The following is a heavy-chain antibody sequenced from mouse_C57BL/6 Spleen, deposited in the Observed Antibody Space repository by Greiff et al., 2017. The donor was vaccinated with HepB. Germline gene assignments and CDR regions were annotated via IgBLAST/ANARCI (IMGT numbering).Heavy chain of an antibody. V-gene: IGHV1-26*01. CDR2: INPNNGGT. D-gene: IGHD4-1*01. CDR1: GYTFTDYY. Sequence: EVQLQQSGPELVKPGASVKISCKASGYTFTDYYMNWVKQSHGKSLEWIGDINPNNGGTSYNQKFKGKATLTVDKSSSTAYMELRSLTSEDSAVYYCALANWDGGDYWGQGTTLTVSS. J-gene: IGHJ2*01. CDR3: ALANWDGGDY.